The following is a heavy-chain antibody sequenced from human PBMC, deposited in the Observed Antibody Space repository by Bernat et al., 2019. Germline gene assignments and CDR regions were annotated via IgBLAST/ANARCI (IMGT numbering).Heavy chain of an antibody. V-gene: IGHV1-18*01. CDR3: ARDPDIVVVPAAIEGARVNYYYYGMDV. Sequence: QVQLVQSGAEVKKPGASVKVSCKASGYTFTSYGISWVRQAPGQGLEWMGWISAYNGNTIYAQKLQGRVTMTTDTSTSTAYMELRSLRSDDTAVYYCARDPDIVVVPAAIEGARVNYYYYGMDVWGQGTTVTVSS. CDR1: GYTFTSYG. CDR2: ISAYNGNT. D-gene: IGHD2-2*02. J-gene: IGHJ6*02.